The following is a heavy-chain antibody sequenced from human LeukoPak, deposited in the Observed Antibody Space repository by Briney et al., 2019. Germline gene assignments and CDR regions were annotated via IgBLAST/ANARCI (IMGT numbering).Heavy chain of an antibody. D-gene: IGHD2-2*01. Sequence: GGSLRLSCAASGFTFSSYAMSWVRQAPGKGLEWVSAISGSGSSTYYADSVKGRFTISRDNSNNTLYLQMNSLRAEDTAVYYCAKSKSGRSSTSCYAIFFDYWGQGTLVTVSS. CDR1: GFTFSSYA. CDR3: AKSKSGRSSTSCYAIFFDY. CDR2: ISGSGSST. J-gene: IGHJ4*02. V-gene: IGHV3-23*01.